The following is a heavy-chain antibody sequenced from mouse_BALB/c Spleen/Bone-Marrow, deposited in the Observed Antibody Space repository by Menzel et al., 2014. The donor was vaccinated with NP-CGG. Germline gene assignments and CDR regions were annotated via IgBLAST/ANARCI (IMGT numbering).Heavy chain of an antibody. J-gene: IGHJ3*01. V-gene: IGHV1S81*02. CDR2: ITPSNGDT. Sequence: VKLMESGAELVKPGASVKLSCEASGYTFTSYYMYWVKQRPGQGLEWIGEITPSNGDTNFNEKFKSKATLTVDKSPSTAYMQLSSLTSEDSAVYYCSREGAYWGQGTLVTVSA. CDR3: SREGAY. CDR1: GYTFTSYY.